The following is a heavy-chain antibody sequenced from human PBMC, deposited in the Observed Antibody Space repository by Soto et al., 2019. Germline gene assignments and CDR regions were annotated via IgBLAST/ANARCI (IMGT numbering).Heavy chain of an antibody. V-gene: IGHV3-74*01. Sequence: EVQLVESGGGLVQPGGSLRLSCAASGFTFSGSWMHWVRQAPGKGLVWVSRINGDGSGTSYAVFVKGRFTISRDDAKNTLLLQMNGLRAEDTAVYYCARGIVGSGTVNDYWGQGTRVTVSS. J-gene: IGHJ4*02. CDR1: GFTFSGSW. CDR3: ARGIVGSGTVNDY. D-gene: IGHD3-10*01. CDR2: INGDGSGT.